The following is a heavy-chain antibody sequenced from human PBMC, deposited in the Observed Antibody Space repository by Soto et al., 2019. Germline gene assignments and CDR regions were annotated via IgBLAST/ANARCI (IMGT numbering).Heavy chain of an antibody. V-gene: IGHV4-31*03. CDR2: IYYSGST. CDR3: TREQSDDNYFDP. CDR1: GGSISSGGYY. J-gene: IGHJ5*02. D-gene: IGHD6-19*01. Sequence: SETLSLTCTVSGGSISSGGYYWSWIRQHPGKGLEWIGYIYYSGSTYYNPSLKSRVTISVDTSKNQFSLRLISVTAADTAVYYCTREQSDDNYFDPWGQGTLVTVSS.